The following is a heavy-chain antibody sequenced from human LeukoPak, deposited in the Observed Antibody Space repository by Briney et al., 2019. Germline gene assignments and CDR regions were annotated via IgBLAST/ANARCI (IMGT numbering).Heavy chain of an antibody. J-gene: IGHJ5*02. D-gene: IGHD3-10*01. CDR3: ARGGTMVRGVIMKNWFDP. CDR2: INPNSGGT. Sequence: ASVKVSCKASGYTFTGYYMHWVRQAPGQGLEWMGRINPNSGGTNYAQKFQGRVTMTRDTSISTAYMELSRLRSDDTAVYCCARGGTMVRGVIMKNWFDPWGQGTLVTVSS. CDR1: GYTFTGYY. V-gene: IGHV1-2*06.